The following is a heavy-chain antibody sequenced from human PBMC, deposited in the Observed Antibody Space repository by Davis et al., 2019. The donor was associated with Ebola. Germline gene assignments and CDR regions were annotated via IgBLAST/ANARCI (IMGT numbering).Heavy chain of an antibody. V-gene: IGHV3-48*02. CDR3: AREALGPYGMDV. J-gene: IGHJ6*02. Sequence: GESLKISCAASGFTFSSHSMNWVRQAPGKGLEWVSYITSSSGDIYYADSVKGRFTISRDNAKNSLYLQMNSLRDEDTAVYYCAREALGPYGMDVWGQGTTVTVSS. D-gene: IGHD3-16*01. CDR2: ITSSSGDI. CDR1: GFTFSSHS.